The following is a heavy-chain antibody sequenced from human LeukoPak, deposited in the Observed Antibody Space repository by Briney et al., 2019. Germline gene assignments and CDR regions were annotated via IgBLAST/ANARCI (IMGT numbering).Heavy chain of an antibody. J-gene: IGHJ6*03. V-gene: IGHV3-73*01. Sequence: PGGSLKLSCAASGFTFSGSAVHWVRQASGKGLEWVGRIRSKAESYATASAASVKGRFTISRDDSKNTAYLQMNSLKTEDTAVYYCTRHVVTGTTDYYYMDVWGKGTTVTVSS. CDR3: TRHVVTGTTDYYYMDV. CDR1: GFTFSGSA. CDR2: IRSKAESYAT. D-gene: IGHD1-7*01.